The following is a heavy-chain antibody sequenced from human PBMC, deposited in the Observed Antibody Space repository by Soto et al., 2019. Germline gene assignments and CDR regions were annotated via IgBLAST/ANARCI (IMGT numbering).Heavy chain of an antibody. CDR3: ARHDMDNYGDYYFDY. CDR2: INHSGST. J-gene: IGHJ4*02. D-gene: IGHD4-17*01. V-gene: IGHV4-34*01. CDR1: GGSFSGYY. Sequence: SETLSLTCAVYGGSFSGYYWSWIRQPPGKGLEWIGEINHSGSTNYNPSLKSRVTISVDTSKNQFSLKLSSVTAADTAVYYCARHDMDNYGDYYFDYGGQGTLVTVSS.